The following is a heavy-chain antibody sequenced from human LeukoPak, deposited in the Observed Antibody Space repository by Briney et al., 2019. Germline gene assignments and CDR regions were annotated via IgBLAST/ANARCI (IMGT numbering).Heavy chain of an antibody. Sequence: GRSLRLSCAASGFTFSSYEMNCVRQAPGKGLEWVSYISSSGSTIYYADSVKGRFTISRDNAKNSLYLQMNSLRAEDTAVYYCAKAVAGRTHHYFDYWGQGTLVTVSS. CDR1: GFTFSSYE. J-gene: IGHJ4*02. D-gene: IGHD6-19*01. CDR3: AKAVAGRTHHYFDY. CDR2: ISSSGSTI. V-gene: IGHV3-48*03.